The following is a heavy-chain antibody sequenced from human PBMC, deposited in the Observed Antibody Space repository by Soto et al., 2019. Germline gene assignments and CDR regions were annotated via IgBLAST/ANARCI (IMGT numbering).Heavy chain of an antibody. Sequence: ETLSCSCRVSGCASSSIRYCWSWFLQPQGKGLEWIGYIYYSGSTNYNPSLKSRVTISVDTSKNQFSLKLSSVTAADTAGYYCARDHHRFPTRRTSDL. V-gene: IGHV4-61*01. CDR2: IYYSGST. CDR3: ARDHHRFPTRRTSDL. CDR1: GCASSSIRYC. D-gene: IGHD1-7*01. J-gene: IGHJ2*01.